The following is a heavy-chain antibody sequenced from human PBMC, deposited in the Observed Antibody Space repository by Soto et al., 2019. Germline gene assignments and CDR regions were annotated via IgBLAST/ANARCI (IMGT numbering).Heavy chain of an antibody. CDR2: ISAYNGNT. CDR1: GYTFTSYG. D-gene: IGHD3-3*01. J-gene: IGHJ6*03. Sequence: ASVKVSCKASGYTFTSYGISWVRQAPGQGLEWMGWISAYNGNTNYAQKFQGRVTMTTNTSTSTAYMELSSLRSEDTAVYYCARAGVAHRFFEGFYYYYMDVWGKGTTVTVSS. CDR3: ARAGVAHRFFEGFYYYYMDV. V-gene: IGHV1-18*01.